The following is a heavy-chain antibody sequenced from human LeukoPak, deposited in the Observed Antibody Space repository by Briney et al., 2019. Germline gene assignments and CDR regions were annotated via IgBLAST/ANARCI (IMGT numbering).Heavy chain of an antibody. Sequence: ASVKVSCKASGYTFTDYYMHWVRQAPGQGLEWMGRIIPIFGTANYAQKFQGRVTITTDESTSTAYMELSSLRSEDTAVYYCASWDYYDSSGYQGYFDYWGQGTLVTVSS. CDR1: GYTFTDYY. CDR2: IIPIFGTA. V-gene: IGHV1-69*05. D-gene: IGHD3-22*01. J-gene: IGHJ4*02. CDR3: ASWDYYDSSGYQGYFDY.